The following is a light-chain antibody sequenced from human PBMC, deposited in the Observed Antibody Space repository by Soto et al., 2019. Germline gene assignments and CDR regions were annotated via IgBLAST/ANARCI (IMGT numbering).Light chain of an antibody. Sequence: QSVLTQPPSASGTPGQRVTISCSGSSSNIGSNSVNWYQQLPGTAPKLLIYSTKQRPSGVPDRFSGSKSDTSASLAIRGLQSEDEADYYCAAWDDSLNGEVVFGGGTKVTVL. CDR1: SSNIGSNS. CDR2: STK. J-gene: IGLJ2*01. CDR3: AAWDDSLNGEVV. V-gene: IGLV1-44*01.